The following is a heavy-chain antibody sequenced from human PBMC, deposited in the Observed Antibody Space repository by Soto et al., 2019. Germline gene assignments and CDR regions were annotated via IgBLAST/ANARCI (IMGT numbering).Heavy chain of an antibody. D-gene: IGHD5-18*01. J-gene: IGHJ4*02. CDR1: AFTVSSTY. V-gene: IGHV3-66*01. CDR2: IYTSGNT. Sequence: EVQVVESGGDLVQPGGSLRLSCAASAFTVSSTYMTWVRQAPGKGLEWVAVIYTSGNTDYADSVKGRFTISRDNSKNAVSLQMNSLRTEDTAVYYCARGRATAISFVFDYWGQGTLVTVSS. CDR3: ARGRATAISFVFDY.